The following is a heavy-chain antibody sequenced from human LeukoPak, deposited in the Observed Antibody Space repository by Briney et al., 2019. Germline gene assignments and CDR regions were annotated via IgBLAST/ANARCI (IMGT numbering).Heavy chain of an antibody. CDR2: INPNSGGT. CDR3: ARDPYDSSSYYYSYFDY. J-gene: IGHJ4*02. V-gene: IGHV1-2*02. Sequence: SVQVSCKASGYTFTRYYMHWVRQAPGQGLAWMGWINPNSGGTNYAQKFQGRVTMTRDTSISTAYMELSRLRSDDTAVYYCARDPYDSSSYYYSYFDYWGQGTLVTVSS. CDR1: GYTFTRYY. D-gene: IGHD3-22*01.